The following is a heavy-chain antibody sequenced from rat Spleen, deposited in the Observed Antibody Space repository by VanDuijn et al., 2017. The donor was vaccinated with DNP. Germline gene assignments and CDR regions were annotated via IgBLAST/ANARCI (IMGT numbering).Heavy chain of an antibody. J-gene: IGHJ1*01. V-gene: IGHV3-1*01. CDR3: ARGNDGYYPDWYFDF. CDR2: ITYSGTT. D-gene: IGHD1-12*03. CDR1: GSSITSNY. Sequence: EVQLQESGPGLVKPSQPLSLTCSVTGSSITSNYWGWIRKFPGNKMEYIGHITYSGTTNYNPSLKSRISITRDTSKNQFFLHLNSVTTEDTATYYCARGNDGYYPDWYFDFWGPGTMVTVSS.